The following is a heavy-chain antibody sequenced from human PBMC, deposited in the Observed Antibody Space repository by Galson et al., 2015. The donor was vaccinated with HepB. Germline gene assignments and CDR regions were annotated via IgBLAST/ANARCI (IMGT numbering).Heavy chain of an antibody. Sequence: LSLTCAVYGGSFSGYYWNWIRQPPGKGLEWIGEINHGGSTTYNPSLKGRLTISVDTSKNQFSLQLSSVTAADTAVYYCARRKATAPTDYWGQGTLVTVSS. CDR2: INHGGST. CDR1: GGSFSGYY. CDR3: ARRKATAPTDY. D-gene: IGHD2-21*02. J-gene: IGHJ4*02. V-gene: IGHV4-34*01.